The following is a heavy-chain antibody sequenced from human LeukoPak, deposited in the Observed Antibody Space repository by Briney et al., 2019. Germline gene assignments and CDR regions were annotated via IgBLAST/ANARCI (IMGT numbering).Heavy chain of an antibody. CDR2: MNPNSGNT. J-gene: IGHJ4*02. Sequence: ASVKVSCKASGYTFTSYDINWVRQATGQGLEWMGWMNPNSGNTGYAQKFRGRVTITRNTSISTAYMELSSLRSEDTAVYYCARVRSGYSSPYYFDYWGQGTLVTVSS. CDR3: ARVRSGYSSPYYFDY. D-gene: IGHD6-13*01. CDR1: GYTFTSYD. V-gene: IGHV1-8*03.